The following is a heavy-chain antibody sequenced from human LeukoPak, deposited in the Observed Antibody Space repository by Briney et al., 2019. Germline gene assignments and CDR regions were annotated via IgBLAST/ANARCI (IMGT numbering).Heavy chain of an antibody. Sequence: GGSLGLSCAASGFTFDDYAMHWVRQAPGKGLEWVSGISWNSGSIGYADSVKGRFAISRDNAENSLYLQMNSLRADDMALYYCAKGDGYTLRGAFDYWGQGTPVTVSS. J-gene: IGHJ4*02. CDR2: ISWNSGSI. V-gene: IGHV3-9*03. CDR1: GFTFDDYA. D-gene: IGHD5-24*01. CDR3: AKGDGYTLRGAFDY.